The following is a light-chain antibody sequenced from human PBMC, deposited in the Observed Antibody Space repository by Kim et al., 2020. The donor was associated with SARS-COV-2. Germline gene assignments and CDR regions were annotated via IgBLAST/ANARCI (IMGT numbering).Light chain of an antibody. CDR2: WAS. CDR1: QSVLFSSNNKNY. V-gene: IGKV4-1*01. J-gene: IGKJ4*01. Sequence: DIVMTQSPDSLAVSLGERATVNCKSSQSVLFSSNNKNYLAWYQQKPGQPPKLLIYWASTREPGVPDRFSGSGSGTDFTLTISSLQAEDVATYYCQQYYSEIVTFGGGTKVEIK. CDR3: QQYYSEIVT.